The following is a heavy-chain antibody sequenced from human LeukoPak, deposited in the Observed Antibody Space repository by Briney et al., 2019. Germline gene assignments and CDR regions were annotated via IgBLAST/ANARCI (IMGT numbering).Heavy chain of an antibody. CDR2: IYHSGST. CDR3: ARADATTPFDY. D-gene: IGHD1-1*01. CDR1: GYSISSGYY. Sequence: PSETLSLTCTVSGYSISSGYYWGWIRQPPGKGLEWIGSIYHSGSTYYNPSLKSRVTISVDTSKNQFSLKLSSVTAADTAVYYCARADATTPFDYWGQGTLVTVSS. J-gene: IGHJ4*02. V-gene: IGHV4-38-2*02.